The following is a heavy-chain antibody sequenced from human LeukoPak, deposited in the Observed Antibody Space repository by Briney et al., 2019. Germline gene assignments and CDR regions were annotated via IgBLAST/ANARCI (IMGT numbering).Heavy chain of an antibody. CDR2: IKQDGSEK. CDR1: GFTLSSYW. CDR3: ARDGGYSYGYDY. J-gene: IGHJ4*02. D-gene: IGHD5-18*01. Sequence: GGSLRLSCAASGFTLSSYWMSWVRQAPGKGLEWVANIKQDGSEKYYVDSVKGRFTISRDNAKNSLYLQMNSLRAEDTAVYYCARDGGYSYGYDYWGQGTLVTVSS. V-gene: IGHV3-7*01.